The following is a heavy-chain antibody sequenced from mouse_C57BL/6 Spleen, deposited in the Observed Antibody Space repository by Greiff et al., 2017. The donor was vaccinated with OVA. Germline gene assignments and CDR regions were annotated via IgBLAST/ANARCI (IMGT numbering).Heavy chain of an antibody. Sequence: EVKLVESGGDLVKPGGSLKLSCAASGFTFSSYGMSWVRQTPDKRLEWVATISSGGSYTYYPDSVKGRFTFSRDNAKNTLYLQMSSLKSEDTAMYYCARSGPTTVGAYWYFDVWGTGTTVTVSS. CDR1: GFTFSSYG. CDR2: ISSGGSYT. V-gene: IGHV5-6*01. CDR3: ARSGPTTVGAYWYFDV. J-gene: IGHJ1*03. D-gene: IGHD1-1*01.